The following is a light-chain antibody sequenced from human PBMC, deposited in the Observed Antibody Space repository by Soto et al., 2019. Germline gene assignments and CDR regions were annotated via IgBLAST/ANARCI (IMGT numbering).Light chain of an antibody. V-gene: IGLV1-40*01. CDR1: HSDIGAGYG. Sequence: QSVLTQPPSVTGAPGQRVTISCTGSHSDIGAGYGVHWYQQFPHSAPKLLIYDTTNRPSGVPDRFSGSRSGTSASLAITGLQAEDEADYYCQTWGTGFQFFGGGTKLTVL. CDR2: DTT. CDR3: QTWGTGFQF. J-gene: IGLJ2*01.